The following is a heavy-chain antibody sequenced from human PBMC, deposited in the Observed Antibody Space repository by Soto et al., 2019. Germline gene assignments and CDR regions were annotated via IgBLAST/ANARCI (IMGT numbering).Heavy chain of an antibody. D-gene: IGHD3-10*01. J-gene: IGHJ2*01. CDR3: ARSGQSYWYFDL. V-gene: IGHV4-59*01. CDR2: IYYSGST. CDR1: GGSISSYY. Sequence: QVQLQESGPGLVKPSETLSLTCTVSGGSISSYYWSWIRQSPGKGLEWIGYIYYSGSTNYNPSLHSRVTISVDTSKNQFSLRVRSVTAADTAVYYCARSGQSYWYFDLWGRGTLVTVSS.